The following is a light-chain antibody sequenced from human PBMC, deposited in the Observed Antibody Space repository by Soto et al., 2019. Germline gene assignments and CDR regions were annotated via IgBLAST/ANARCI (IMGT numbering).Light chain of an antibody. CDR2: EVT. CDR3: GSYASAPLI. V-gene: IGLV2-14*01. CDR1: SSDIGAYDY. Sequence: QSVLTQPASVSGSPGQSITISCTGTSSDIGAYDYVSWFQQYPGKAPTLLIYEVTFRPSGVSSRFSGSKSGNTASLTISGLQTEDEADYYCGSYASAPLIFGGGTKLTVL. J-gene: IGLJ2*01.